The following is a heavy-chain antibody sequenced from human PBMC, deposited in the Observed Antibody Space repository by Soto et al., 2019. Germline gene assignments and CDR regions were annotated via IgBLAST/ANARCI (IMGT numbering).Heavy chain of an antibody. Sequence: PSQTLSLTCAISGDSVSSSSVTWNWLRQSPSRGLEWLGRTYYRSKWYNDYAESVKSRITINPDTSKNQFSLHLNSVTPEDTAVNSWLRLISNRGLDIWGQGALVT. V-gene: IGHV6-1*01. J-gene: IGHJ4*02. CDR3: LRLISNRGLDI. D-gene: IGHD3-16*02. CDR2: TYYRSKWYN. CDR1: GDSVSSSSVT.